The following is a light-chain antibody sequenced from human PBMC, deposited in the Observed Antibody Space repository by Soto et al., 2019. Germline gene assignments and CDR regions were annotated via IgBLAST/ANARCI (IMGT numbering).Light chain of an antibody. CDR3: QQYDSSPLFT. J-gene: IGKJ3*01. CDR2: GTS. Sequence: EIVLTQSPGTLSLSPGERATLSCRASQSVSSSYLAWYQQKPGQAPRLLIYGTSGRATGIPDRFSGSGSGTDFTLTISRLEPEDLAVYYCQQYDSSPLFTFGPGTKVDIK. V-gene: IGKV3-20*01. CDR1: QSVSSSY.